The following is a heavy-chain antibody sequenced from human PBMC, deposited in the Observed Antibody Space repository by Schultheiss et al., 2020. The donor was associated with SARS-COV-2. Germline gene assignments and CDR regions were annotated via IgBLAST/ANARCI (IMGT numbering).Heavy chain of an antibody. CDR2: INHSGST. J-gene: IGHJ3*02. D-gene: IGHD4/OR15-4a*01. CDR3: ARDQDYGRNAFDI. V-gene: IGHV4-34*01. CDR1: GGSFSGYY. Sequence: SETLSLTCAVYGGSFSGYYWSWIRQPPGKGLEWIGEINHSGSTNYNPSLKSRVTISVDTSKKQFSLRLNSVTAADTAVYYCARDQDYGRNAFDIWGQGTMVTVSS.